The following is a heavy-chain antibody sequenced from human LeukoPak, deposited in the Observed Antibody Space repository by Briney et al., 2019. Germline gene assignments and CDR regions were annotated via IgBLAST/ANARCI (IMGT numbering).Heavy chain of an antibody. D-gene: IGHD3-22*01. V-gene: IGHV1-46*01. Sequence: ASVKVSCKASGYSFTSYYMHWVRQAPGQGLEWMGIINPSGGSTSYAQKFQGRVTTTRDTSTSTVYMELSSLRSEDTAVYYCARDDSVRRYYDSSGYSPDYWGQGTLVTVSS. CDR3: ARDDSVRRYYDSSGYSPDY. CDR2: INPSGGST. J-gene: IGHJ4*02. CDR1: GYSFTSYY.